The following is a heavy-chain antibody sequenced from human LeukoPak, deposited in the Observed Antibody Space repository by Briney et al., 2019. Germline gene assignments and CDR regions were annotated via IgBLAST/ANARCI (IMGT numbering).Heavy chain of an antibody. D-gene: IGHD6-6*01. Sequence: PGRSLRLSCAASGFTFSSYAMHWVRQAPGKGLEWVANIKQDGSEKYYVDSVKGRFTISRDNAKNSLYLQMNSLRAEDTAVYYCAAEYSSSTPPDWGQGTLVTVSS. CDR2: IKQDGSEK. V-gene: IGHV3-7*01. J-gene: IGHJ4*02. CDR1: GFTFSSYA. CDR3: AAEYSSSTPPD.